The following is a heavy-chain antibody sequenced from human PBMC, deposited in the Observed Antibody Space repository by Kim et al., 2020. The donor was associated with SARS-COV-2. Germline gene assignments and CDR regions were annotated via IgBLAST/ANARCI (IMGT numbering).Heavy chain of an antibody. CDR2: INHSGST. CDR1: GGSFSGYY. J-gene: IGHJ4*02. CDR3: ASAGYSSSWYPVY. D-gene: IGHD6-13*01. V-gene: IGHV4-34*01. Sequence: SETLSLTCAVYGGSFSGYYWSWIRQPPGKGLEWIGEINHSGSTNYNSSLKSRVTISVDTSKNQFSLKLSSVTAADTAVYYCASAGYSSSWYPVYWGQGTLVTVSS.